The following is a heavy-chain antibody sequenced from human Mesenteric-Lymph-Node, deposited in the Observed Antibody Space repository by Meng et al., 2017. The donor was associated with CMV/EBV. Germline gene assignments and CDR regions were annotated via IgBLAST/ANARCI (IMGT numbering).Heavy chain of an antibody. D-gene: IGHD7-27*01. Sequence: AASGFTLSSYAMHWVRQAPGKGLEWVAVISYDGSNKYYADSVKGRFTISRDNSKNTLYLQMNSLRAEDTAVYYCARETGESGYYFDYWGQGTLVTVSS. J-gene: IGHJ4*02. CDR3: ARETGESGYYFDY. CDR1: GFTLSSYA. CDR2: ISYDGSNK. V-gene: IGHV3-30*04.